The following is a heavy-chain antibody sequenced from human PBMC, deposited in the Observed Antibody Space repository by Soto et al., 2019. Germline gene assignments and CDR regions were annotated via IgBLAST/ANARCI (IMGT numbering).Heavy chain of an antibody. CDR1: GYTFTSYG. CDR3: ARDRPSNYDFWSGYFPTPWFDP. V-gene: IGHV1-18*04. D-gene: IGHD3-3*01. Sequence: GASVKVSCKAPGYTFTSYGISWVRQAPGQGLEWMGWISAYNGNTNYAQKLQGRVTMTTDASTSTAYMELRSLRSDDTAVYYCARDRPSNYDFWSGYFPTPWFDPWGQGTLVTVSS. CDR2: ISAYNGNT. J-gene: IGHJ5*02.